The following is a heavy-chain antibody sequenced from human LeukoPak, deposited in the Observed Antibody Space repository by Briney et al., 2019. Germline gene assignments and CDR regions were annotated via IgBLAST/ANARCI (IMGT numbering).Heavy chain of an antibody. CDR2: ISAYNGNT. Sequence: ASVKVSCKASGYTFTSYGISWVRQAPGQGLEWMGWISAYNGNTNYAQKLQGRVTMTTDTSTSTAYMELRSLRSDDTAVYYCATSNVPSAYSPGRCFDYWGQGTLVAVSS. V-gene: IGHV1-18*01. CDR1: GYTFTSYG. D-gene: IGHD2-21*01. CDR3: ATSNVPSAYSPGRCFDY. J-gene: IGHJ4*02.